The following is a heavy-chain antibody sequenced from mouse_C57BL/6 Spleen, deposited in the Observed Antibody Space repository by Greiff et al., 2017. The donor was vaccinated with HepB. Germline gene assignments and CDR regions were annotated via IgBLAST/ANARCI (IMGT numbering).Heavy chain of an antibody. V-gene: IGHV1-82*01. D-gene: IGHD1-1*01. J-gene: IGHJ2*01. Sequence: VHLVESGPELVKPGASVKISCKASGYAFSSSWMNWVKQRPGKGLEWIGRIYPGDGDTNYNGKFKGKATLTADKSSSTAYMQLSSLTSEDSAVYYCARAPFITTVVAVDYWGQGTTLTVSS. CDR3: ARAPFITTVVAVDY. CDR1: GYAFSSSW. CDR2: IYPGDGDT.